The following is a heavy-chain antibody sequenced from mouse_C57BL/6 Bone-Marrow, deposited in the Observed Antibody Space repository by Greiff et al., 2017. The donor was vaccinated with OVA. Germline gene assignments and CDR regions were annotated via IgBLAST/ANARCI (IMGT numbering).Heavy chain of an antibody. CDR3: ARNAAGVWYFDF. Sequence: EVQLQQSGPELVKPGASVKMSCKASGYTFTDYNMHWVKQSHGKSLEWIGYINPNNGGTSYNQKFKGKATLTVNKSSSTAYMELRSLTSEDSAVYYCARNAAGVWYFDFWGTGTTVTVSS. D-gene: IGHD1-2*01. CDR1: GYTFTDYN. CDR2: INPNNGGT. J-gene: IGHJ1*03. V-gene: IGHV1-22*01.